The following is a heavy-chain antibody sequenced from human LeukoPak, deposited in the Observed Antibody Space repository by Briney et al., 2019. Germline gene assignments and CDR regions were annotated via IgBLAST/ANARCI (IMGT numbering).Heavy chain of an antibody. CDR1: GYTFTSYD. D-gene: IGHD2-15*01. V-gene: IGHV1-8*01. J-gene: IGHJ4*02. CDR3: ARARGYCSGGSCYYYFDY. CDR2: MNPNSGNT. Sequence: ASVKVSCKASGYTFTSYDINWVLQATGQGLEWMGWMNPNSGNTGYAQKFQGRVTMTRNTSISTAYMELSSLRSEDTAVYYCARARGYCSGGSCYYYFDYWGQGTLVTVSS.